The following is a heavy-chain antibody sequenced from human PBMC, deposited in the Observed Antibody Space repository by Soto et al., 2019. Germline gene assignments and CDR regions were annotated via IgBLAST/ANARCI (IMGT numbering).Heavy chain of an antibody. D-gene: IGHD2-2*01. Sequence: PSETLSLTCAVYGGSFIGYYCIFIRHPPLKWLEWIGEINHSGSTNCNPSLKSRVTISVDTSKNQFSLKLSSVTAADTAVYYCARLPFSSYYGMDVWGQGTTVTVSS. J-gene: IGHJ6*02. CDR1: GGSFIGYY. V-gene: IGHV4-34*01. CDR3: ARLPFSSYYGMDV. CDR2: INHSGST.